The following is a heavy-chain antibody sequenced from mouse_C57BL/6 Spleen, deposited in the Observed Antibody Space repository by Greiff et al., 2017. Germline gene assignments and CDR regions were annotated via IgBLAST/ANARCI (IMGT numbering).Heavy chain of an antibody. Sequence: VQLQQSGPGLVQPSQSLSITCTVSGFSLTSYGVHWVRQSPGKGLEWLGVIWRGGSTDYNAAFISRLSISKDNSKSQVFFKMNSMQADDTAIYYCARDDVRAMDYWGQGTSVTVSS. V-gene: IGHV2-2*01. CDR2: IWRGGST. CDR3: ARDDVRAMDY. D-gene: IGHD2-12*01. CDR1: GFSLTSYG. J-gene: IGHJ4*01.